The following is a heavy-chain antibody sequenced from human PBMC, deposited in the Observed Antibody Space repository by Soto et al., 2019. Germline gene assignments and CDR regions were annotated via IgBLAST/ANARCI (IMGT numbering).Heavy chain of an antibody. CDR2: IYYSGST. V-gene: IGHV4-39*02. CDR1: GCSITSSSYY. D-gene: IGHD6-13*01. Sequence: SETLSLTCTFSGCSITSSSYYWGWIRQPPGKGLEWIGTIYYSGSTYYNPSLKSRVTISVDTSKNQFSLNLSSVTAADTAVYYCARERPDGSRLDPWGQGTLVTVSS. J-gene: IGHJ5*02. CDR3: ARERPDGSRLDP.